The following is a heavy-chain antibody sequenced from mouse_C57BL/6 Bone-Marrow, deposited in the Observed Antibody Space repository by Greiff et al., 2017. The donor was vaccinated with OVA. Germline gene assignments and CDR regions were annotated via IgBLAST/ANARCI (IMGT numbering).Heavy chain of an antibody. CDR3: ARHRGIYDGYLYYFDY. Sequence: EVKLVESGGDLVKPGGSLKLSCAASGFTFSSYGMSWVRQTPDKRLEWVATISSGGSYTYYPDSVKGRFTISRDNAKNTLYLQMSSLKSEDTAMYYCARHRGIYDGYLYYFDYWGQGTTLTVSS. J-gene: IGHJ2*01. V-gene: IGHV5-6*01. CDR1: GFTFSSYG. CDR2: ISSGGSYT. D-gene: IGHD2-3*01.